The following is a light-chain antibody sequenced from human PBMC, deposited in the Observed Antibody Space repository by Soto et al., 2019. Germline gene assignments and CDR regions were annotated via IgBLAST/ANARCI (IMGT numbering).Light chain of an antibody. CDR1: QSILYSPKNKNY. CDR2: WAS. J-gene: IGKJ1*01. V-gene: IGKV4-1*01. CDR3: QQYYELPQN. Sequence: DIMMTQSPDSMAVSLGERATINCKSSQSILYSPKNKNYVAWYQQKPRQPPKLLIYWASTRASGVADRFSGSGAATDFTLTISSLQDEDVAVYYWQQYYELPQNFGQGTKVEIK.